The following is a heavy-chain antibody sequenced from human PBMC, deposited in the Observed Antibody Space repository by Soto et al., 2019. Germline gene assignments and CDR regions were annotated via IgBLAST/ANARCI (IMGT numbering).Heavy chain of an antibody. Sequence: QVQLQQWGAGLLKPSETLSLTCAVYGGSFSGYYWSWIRQPPGKGLEWIGEINHSGSTNYNPSLKSRVTISVDTSKNQFSLKLSSVTAADTAVYYCARGLLGGRSVWGQGTLVTVSS. V-gene: IGHV4-34*01. CDR2: INHSGST. J-gene: IGHJ4*02. D-gene: IGHD3-10*01. CDR1: GGSFSGYY. CDR3: ARGLLGGRSV.